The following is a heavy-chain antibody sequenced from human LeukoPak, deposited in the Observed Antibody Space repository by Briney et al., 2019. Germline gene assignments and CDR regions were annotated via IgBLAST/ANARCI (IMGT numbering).Heavy chain of an antibody. Sequence: GGSLRLSCAASGFTFSSYAMSWVRQAPGKGLEWVSAIGGSGGSTYYADSVKGRFTISRDNSKNTLYLQMNSLRAEDTAVYYRARGITGTKSYFDYWGQGALVTVSS. CDR3: ARGITGTKSYFDY. J-gene: IGHJ4*02. D-gene: IGHD1-7*01. CDR1: GFTFSSYA. CDR2: IGGSGGST. V-gene: IGHV3-23*01.